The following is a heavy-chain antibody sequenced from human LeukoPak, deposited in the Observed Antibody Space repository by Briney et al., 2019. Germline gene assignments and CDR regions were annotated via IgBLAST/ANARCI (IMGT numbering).Heavy chain of an antibody. CDR1: RLTVSSNF. CDR2: IHSDGRT. V-gene: IGHV3-66*02. CDR3: VRDVGGMATDYFDY. Sequence: GGSLRHSRAASRLTVSSNFMSWVRQAPGKGLEWVSVIHSDGRTFYADTVKGRFTVSRDNSNGMLFLQMNSLRAEDTAVYYCVRDVGGMATDYFDYRGQGTPVTVSS. D-gene: IGHD5-12*01. J-gene: IGHJ4*02.